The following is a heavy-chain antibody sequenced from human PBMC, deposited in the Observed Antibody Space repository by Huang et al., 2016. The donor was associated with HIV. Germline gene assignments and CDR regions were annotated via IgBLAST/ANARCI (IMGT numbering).Heavy chain of an antibody. CDR2: TNLDGET. CDR3: ARGRDTAEMDTVDAGLDV. D-gene: IGHD2-2*03. Sequence: QVRLQQWGGGLVRPSETLSRTCAGYGGSFGSHYWSWVRQSPGKGLAGIGETNLDGETRVNPSLRSLGNFSGDTSNNQFSLTVTSGSAADTAIYFCARGRDTAEMDTVDAGLDVWDQGTKVTVS. J-gene: IGHJ3*01. V-gene: IGHV4-34*02. CDR1: GGSFGSHY.